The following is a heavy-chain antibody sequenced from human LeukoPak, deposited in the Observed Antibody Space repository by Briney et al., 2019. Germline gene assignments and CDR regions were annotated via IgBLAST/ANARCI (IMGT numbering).Heavy chain of an antibody. Sequence: TSETLSLTCTVSGGSISSYYWSWIRQPDGQGLEWIWRIFTSGSTNYNPSLKSRVTMSVDTSKNQLSLKLSSVTAADTAVYYCARGLYDSSGYYYVDYWGQGTLVTVSS. CDR1: GGSISSYY. V-gene: IGHV4-4*07. D-gene: IGHD3-22*01. CDR3: ARGLYDSSGYYYVDY. CDR2: IFTSGST. J-gene: IGHJ4*02.